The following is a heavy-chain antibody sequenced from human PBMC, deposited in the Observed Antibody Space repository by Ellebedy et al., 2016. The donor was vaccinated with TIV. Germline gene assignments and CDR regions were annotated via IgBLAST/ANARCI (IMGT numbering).Heavy chain of an antibody. CDR3: ARDSASIAVAGGGHFDY. CDR1: GFTVSSNY. Sequence: GESLKISXAASGFTVSSNYMSWVRQAPGKGLEWVSAISGSGGSTYYADSVKGRFTISRDNSKNTLYLQMNSLRAEDTAVYYCARDSASIAVAGGGHFDYWGQGTLVTVSS. V-gene: IGHV3-23*01. J-gene: IGHJ4*02. CDR2: ISGSGGST. D-gene: IGHD6-19*01.